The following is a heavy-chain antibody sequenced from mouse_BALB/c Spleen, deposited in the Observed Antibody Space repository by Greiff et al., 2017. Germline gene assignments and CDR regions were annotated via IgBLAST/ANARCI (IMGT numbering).Heavy chain of an antibody. D-gene: IGHD2-2*01. J-gene: IGHJ3*01. V-gene: IGHV14-3*02. CDR1: GFNIKDTY. CDR3: ARYGYDGTWFAY. CDR2: IDPANGNT. Sequence: EVKLQESGAELVRSGASVKLSCTASGFNIKDTYMHWVKQRPEQGLEWIGRIDPANGNTKYDPKFQGKATITADTSSNTAYLQLSSLTSEDTAVYYCARYGYDGTWFAYWGQGTLVTVSA.